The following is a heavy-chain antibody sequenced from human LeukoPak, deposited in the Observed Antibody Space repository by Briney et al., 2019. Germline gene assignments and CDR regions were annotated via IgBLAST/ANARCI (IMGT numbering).Heavy chain of an antibody. V-gene: IGHV4-59*08. J-gene: IGHJ4*02. CDR2: VFYSGST. D-gene: IGHD5-18*01. CDR3: ARGTRDTAMANYYFDY. Sequence: SSETLSLTCTVSGGSITGYYWSWIRQPPGKGLEWIGYVFYSGSTNYNPSLKSRVTISLDTSKNRFSLNLSSVTAADTAVYYCARGTRDTAMANYYFDYWGQGTLVTVSS. CDR1: GGSITGYY.